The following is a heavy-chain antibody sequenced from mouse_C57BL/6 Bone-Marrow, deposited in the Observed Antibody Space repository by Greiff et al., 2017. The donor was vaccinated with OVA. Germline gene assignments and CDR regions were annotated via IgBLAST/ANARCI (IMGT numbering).Heavy chain of an antibody. CDR1: GFNIKNTY. CDR3: ARWGTYYSNYEGFAY. V-gene: IGHV14-3*01. D-gene: IGHD2-5*01. J-gene: IGHJ3*01. Sequence: VQLQQSVAELVRPGASVKLSCTASGFNIKNTYMPWVKQRPEQGLEWIGRIDPANGNTKYAPKFPGKATITADTSSNTAYLQLSSLTSEDTAIYYCARWGTYYSNYEGFAYWGQGTLVTVSA. CDR2: IDPANGNT.